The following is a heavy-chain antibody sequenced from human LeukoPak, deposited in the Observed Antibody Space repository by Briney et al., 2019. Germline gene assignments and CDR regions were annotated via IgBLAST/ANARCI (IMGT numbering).Heavy chain of an antibody. D-gene: IGHD3-10*01. CDR1: GGTFSSYA. V-gene: IGHV1-69*13. CDR2: IIPIFGTA. J-gene: IGHJ1*01. CDR3: ARDYGSGTTPFQH. Sequence: SVKVSCKASGGTFSSYAISWVRQAPGQGLEWMGGIIPIFGTANYAQKFQGRVTITADESTSTAYMELSSLRSEDTAVYYRARDYGSGTTPFQHWGQGTLVTVSS.